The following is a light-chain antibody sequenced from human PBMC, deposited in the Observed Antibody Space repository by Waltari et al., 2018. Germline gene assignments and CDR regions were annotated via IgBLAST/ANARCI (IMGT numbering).Light chain of an antibody. CDR3: CSYAGRYTSV. J-gene: IGLJ2*01. Sequence: QSALTQPRSVSGSPGQSVTLSCTGTNSDVGAYTYVSWYQQRPGKAPKLVIYDVDKRPSEVPDRFSGSKAGNTASLTISGLQADDEADYYCCSYAGRYTSVFGGGTKVTVL. CDR1: NSDVGAYTY. CDR2: DVD. V-gene: IGLV2-11*01.